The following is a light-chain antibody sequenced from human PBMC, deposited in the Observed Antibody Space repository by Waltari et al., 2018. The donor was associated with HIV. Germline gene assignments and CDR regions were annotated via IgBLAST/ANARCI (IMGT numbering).Light chain of an antibody. CDR1: SSDVGGYKY. Sequence: QSALTQPRSVSGSPGQSISISCTGTSSDVGGYKYVSWYQQYPGEVPKLMIYDVTKLPSGVPDRFSGSKSGNTASLTISGLQAEDEADYYCCSYAGVYTRWVFGGGTKLTVL. V-gene: IGLV2-11*01. CDR3: CSYAGVYTRWV. CDR2: DVT. J-gene: IGLJ3*02.